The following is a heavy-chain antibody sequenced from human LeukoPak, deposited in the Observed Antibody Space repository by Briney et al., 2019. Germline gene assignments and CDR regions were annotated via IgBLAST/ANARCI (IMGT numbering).Heavy chain of an antibody. Sequence: GGSLRLSCAASGFTFSSYAMSWVRQAPGRGLEWVSGISYNGGTAYYADSVKGRFTISRDNSKNMLYLHMNSLRAEDTAVYYCAKRGPVTGTKYFDYWGQGTLVTVSS. V-gene: IGHV3-23*01. D-gene: IGHD6-19*01. J-gene: IGHJ4*02. CDR1: GFTFSSYA. CDR2: ISYNGGTA. CDR3: AKRGPVTGTKYFDY.